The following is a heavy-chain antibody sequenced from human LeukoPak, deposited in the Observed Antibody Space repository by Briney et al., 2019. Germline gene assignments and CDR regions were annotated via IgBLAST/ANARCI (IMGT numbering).Heavy chain of an antibody. CDR3: TTDLKMVRGGAPGMDV. CDR1: GFTFSSYG. Sequence: PGRSLRLSCAASGFTFSSYGMHWVRQAPGKGLEWVAVISYDGSNKYYADSVKGRFTISRDNSKNTLYLQMNSLRAEDTAVYYCTTDLKMVRGGAPGMDVWGQGTTVTVSS. J-gene: IGHJ6*02. CDR2: ISYDGSNK. V-gene: IGHV3-30*03. D-gene: IGHD3-10*01.